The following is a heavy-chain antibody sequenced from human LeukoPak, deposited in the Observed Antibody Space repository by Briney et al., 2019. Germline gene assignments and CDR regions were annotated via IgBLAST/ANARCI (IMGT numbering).Heavy chain of an antibody. CDR1: GFTFSTFD. CDR3: ARLRYYAMDV. CDR2: ISSGSSTI. Sequence: GGSLRLSCAASGFTFSTFDMTWVRQAPEKGLEWVSYISSGSSTIYYADSVKGRFTISRDNAKNSLYLQMNSLRAEDTAVYYCARLRYYAMDVWGQGTTVIVSS. V-gene: IGHV3-48*01. J-gene: IGHJ6*02.